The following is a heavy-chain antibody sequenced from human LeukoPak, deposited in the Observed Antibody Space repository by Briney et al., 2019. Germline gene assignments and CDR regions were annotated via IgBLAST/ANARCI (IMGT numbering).Heavy chain of an antibody. Sequence: ASVKVSCKASGYTFTGYYMHWVRQAPGQGLEWMGWINPNSGGTNYAQKFQGRVTMTRDTSISTAYMELSKLRSDDTAVYYCAREGISWKRQNWFDPWGQGTLVTVSS. V-gene: IGHV1-2*02. CDR3: AREGISWKRQNWFDP. D-gene: IGHD1-1*01. J-gene: IGHJ5*02. CDR2: INPNSGGT. CDR1: GYTFTGYY.